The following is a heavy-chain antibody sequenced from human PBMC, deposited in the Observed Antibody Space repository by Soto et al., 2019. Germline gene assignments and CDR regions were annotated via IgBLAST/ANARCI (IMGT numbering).Heavy chain of an antibody. CDR3: AKEAYCGGDCYLYYFNY. CDR1: GFTFSGHA. D-gene: IGHD2-21*02. CDR2: ISGSGGTT. V-gene: IGHV3-23*01. Sequence: GGSLRLSCAASGFTFSGHAMSWVRQAPGKGLEWVSGISGSGGTTYYADSVKGRFTISRDNSKNTLYLQMNSLRAEDTAVFYCAKEAYCGGDCYLYYFNYWGQGTLVTVSS. J-gene: IGHJ4*02.